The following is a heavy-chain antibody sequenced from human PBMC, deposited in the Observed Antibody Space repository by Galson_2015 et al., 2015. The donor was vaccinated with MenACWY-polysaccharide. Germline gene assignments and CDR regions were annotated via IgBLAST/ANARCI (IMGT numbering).Heavy chain of an antibody. D-gene: IGHD6-19*01. CDR2: ISSSSSTI. CDR1: GLTFSSYG. Sequence: SLRLCCAASGLTFSSYGMNWVRQAPGKGLEWVSYISSSSSTIYYADSVKGRFTISRDNAKNSLYLQMDSLRAEDTAVYYCARFFSGWPYNWFDPWGQGTLVTASS. J-gene: IGHJ5*02. CDR3: ARFFSGWPYNWFDP. V-gene: IGHV3-48*01.